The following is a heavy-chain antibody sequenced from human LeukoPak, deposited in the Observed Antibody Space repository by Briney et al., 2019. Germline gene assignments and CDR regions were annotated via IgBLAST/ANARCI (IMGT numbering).Heavy chain of an antibody. D-gene: IGHD3-9*01. Sequence: SETLSLTCTVSGGSFGNYYWSWIRQPPGKGLEWIGYIYDSGTTNYIPSLKSRVTISVDTATNQFSLKLRSVTAADTAVYYCARELRYFDWTIKGWGQGTLVTVSS. CDR2: IYDSGTT. CDR1: GGSFGNYY. CDR3: ARELRYFDWTIKG. J-gene: IGHJ4*02. V-gene: IGHV4-59*01.